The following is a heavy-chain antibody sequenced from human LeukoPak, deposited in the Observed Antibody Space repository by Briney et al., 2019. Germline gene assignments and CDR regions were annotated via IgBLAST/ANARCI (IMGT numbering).Heavy chain of an antibody. V-gene: IGHV3-23*01. J-gene: IGHJ4*02. CDR1: GFTFSSYA. D-gene: IGHD6-6*01. Sequence: QPGGSLRLSCAVSGFTFSSYAMRWVRQAPGKGLEWVSAISGSGGSTYYADSVKGRFTISRDNSKNTLYLQMNSLRAEDTAVYYCAKDVGSSSPHFDYWGQGTLVTVSS. CDR2: ISGSGGST. CDR3: AKDVGSSSPHFDY.